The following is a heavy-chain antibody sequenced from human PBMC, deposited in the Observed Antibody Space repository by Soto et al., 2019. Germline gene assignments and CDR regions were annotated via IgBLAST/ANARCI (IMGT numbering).Heavy chain of an antibody. Sequence: SETLSLTCTVSGGSISSSSYYWGWIRQPPGKGLEWIGSIYYSGSTYYNPSLKSRVTISVDTSKNQFSLKLSSVTAADTAVFYSVCSDPYSYASSGYYHYWFDPWGPGTLVTVSS. CDR1: GGSISSSSYY. V-gene: IGHV4-39*01. D-gene: IGHD3-22*01. CDR3: VCSDPYSYASSGYYHYWFDP. CDR2: IYYSGST. J-gene: IGHJ5*01.